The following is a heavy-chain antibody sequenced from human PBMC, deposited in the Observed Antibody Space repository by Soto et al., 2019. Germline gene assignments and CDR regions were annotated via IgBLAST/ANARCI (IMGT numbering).Heavy chain of an antibody. Sequence: EVQLLESGGGLVQPGGSLRLSCAASGFTFSSYAMSWVRQAPGKGLEWVSAISGSGGSTYYADSVKGRFTISRDNSKNTLFLRMNSLRADETAVYYCAKDIKGHCSSTTCYVPLDAFDIWVQGTMLTVSS. CDR3: AKDIKGHCSSTTCYVPLDAFDI. CDR1: GFTFSSYA. CDR2: ISGSGGST. D-gene: IGHD2-2*01. J-gene: IGHJ3*02. V-gene: IGHV3-23*01.